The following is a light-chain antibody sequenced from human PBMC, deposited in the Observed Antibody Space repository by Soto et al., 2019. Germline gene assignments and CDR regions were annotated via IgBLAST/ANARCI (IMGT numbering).Light chain of an antibody. Sequence: IVMTHSAATLSVSPGERATLSCRASQNVNYNLAWYQQKPGQAPSLLIHDASIRATAVPARFSGSGSGTEFTLTISSLQSEDFAVYYCQQYNNWPRTFGQGTKVDIK. CDR3: QQYNNWPRT. J-gene: IGKJ1*01. CDR1: QNVNYN. V-gene: IGKV3-15*01. CDR2: DAS.